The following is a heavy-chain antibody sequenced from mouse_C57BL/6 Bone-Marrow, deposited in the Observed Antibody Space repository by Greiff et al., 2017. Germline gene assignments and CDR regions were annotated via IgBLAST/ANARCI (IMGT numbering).Heavy chain of an antibody. V-gene: IGHV3-6*01. D-gene: IGHD1-1*01. CDR2: ISYDGSN. Sequence: VQLQQSGPGLVKPSQSLSLTCSVTGYSITSGYYWNWIRQFPGNKLEWMGYISYDGSNNYNPSLKNRISITRDTYKNQFFLKLNSVTTEDTSTYDCARANYGSSYGYFDVWGTGTTVTVSS. J-gene: IGHJ1*03. CDR3: ARANYGSSYGYFDV. CDR1: GYSITSGYY.